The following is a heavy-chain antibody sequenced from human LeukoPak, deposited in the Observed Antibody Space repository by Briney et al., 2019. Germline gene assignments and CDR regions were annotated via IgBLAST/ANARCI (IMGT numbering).Heavy chain of an antibody. CDR1: GFTLRSHG. CDR2: ISYDESNK. CDR3: AKDSSTGRYYFDY. J-gene: IGHJ4*02. Sequence: GKSLTLSCAASGFTLRSHGMHWVRQAPGKGLEWVAVISYDESNKHYADSVKGRFTISRDTSRNTLYLQMDSLRAEDTALYYCAKDSSTGRYYFDYWGQGTVVTVSS. V-gene: IGHV3-30*18. D-gene: IGHD2-2*01.